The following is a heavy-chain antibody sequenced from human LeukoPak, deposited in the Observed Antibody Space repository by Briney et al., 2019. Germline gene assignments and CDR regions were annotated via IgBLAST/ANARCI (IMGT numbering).Heavy chain of an antibody. D-gene: IGHD6-13*01. CDR3: AKATTVSAAGSHFVY. J-gene: IGHJ4*02. Sequence: GGSLRLSCVDSGFTSSNYAMCWVRQAPGGGLEWVAAISGNGGTTYYADSVKGRFTISRDNSKNTLYLQMNSLRAEDTAVFYCAKATTVSAAGSHFVYWGQGTLVTVSS. V-gene: IGHV3-23*01. CDR1: GFTSSNYA. CDR2: ISGNGGTT.